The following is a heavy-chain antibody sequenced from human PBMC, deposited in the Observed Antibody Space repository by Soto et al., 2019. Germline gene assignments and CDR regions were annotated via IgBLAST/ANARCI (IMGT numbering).Heavy chain of an antibody. J-gene: IGHJ3*02. CDR3: AKDMDSDYYDSSGHGAFYI. CDR1: GFTFSSYW. CDR2: INSDGSST. Sequence: GGSPRLSCAASGFTFSSYWMHWVRQAPGKGLVWVSRINSDGSSTSYADSVKGRFTISRDNAKNTLYLQMNSLRAEDTAVYYCAKDMDSDYYDSSGHGAFYIRGQGTMV. V-gene: IGHV3-74*01. D-gene: IGHD3-22*01.